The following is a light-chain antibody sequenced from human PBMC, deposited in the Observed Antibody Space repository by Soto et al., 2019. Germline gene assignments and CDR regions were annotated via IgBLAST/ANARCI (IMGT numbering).Light chain of an antibody. CDR3: MQAVQSFHT. J-gene: IGKJ2*01. V-gene: IGKV2-24*01. CDR2: KVS. CDR1: QSLVHTDGNTY. Sequence: DIVLTQTPLSSPVTLGQPASISCKSSQSLVHTDGNTYLSWLQRRPGQPPRVLIYKVSNRVSGVPDKLSGSRAGTDFTLKISSVEAEDFGVYYCMQAVQSFHTFGRGTNLEIK.